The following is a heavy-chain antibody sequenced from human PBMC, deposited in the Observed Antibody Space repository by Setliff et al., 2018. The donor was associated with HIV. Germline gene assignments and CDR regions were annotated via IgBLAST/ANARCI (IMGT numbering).Heavy chain of an antibody. CDR3: AKNLYRSPWSPLDY. Sequence: GSLRLSCVASEFIFSNYWMAWVRQAPGKGLEWVANIKKDGIMKYSVDSVKGRFTISRDNSKNTLYLQMNSLRVVDTAVYFCAKNLYRSPWSPLDYWGQGALVTVSS. J-gene: IGHJ4*02. CDR1: EFIFSNYW. CDR2: IKKDGIMK. D-gene: IGHD6-19*01. V-gene: IGHV3-7*01.